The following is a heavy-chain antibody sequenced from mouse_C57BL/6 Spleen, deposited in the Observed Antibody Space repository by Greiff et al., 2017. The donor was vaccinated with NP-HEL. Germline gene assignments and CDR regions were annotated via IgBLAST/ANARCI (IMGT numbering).Heavy chain of an antibody. CDR3: AISTMVTADAMDY. CDR2: IWSGGST. CDR1: GFSLTSYG. V-gene: IGHV2-2*01. D-gene: IGHD2-2*01. J-gene: IGHJ4*01. Sequence: QVQLKESGPGLVQPSQSLSITCTVSGFSLTSYGVHWVRQSPGKGLEWLGVIWSGGSTDYNAAFISRLSISKDNSKSQVFFKMNSLQADDTAIYYCAISTMVTADAMDYWGQGTSVTVSS.